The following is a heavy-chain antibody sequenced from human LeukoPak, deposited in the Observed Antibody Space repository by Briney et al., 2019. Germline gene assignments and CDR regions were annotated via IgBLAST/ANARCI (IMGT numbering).Heavy chain of an antibody. J-gene: IGHJ4*02. CDR2: IIPIFGTA. CDR1: GGTFSSYA. V-gene: IGHV1-69*13. D-gene: IGHD6-6*01. CDR3: ARASMISARLSSYYFDY. Sequence: GASVKASCKASGGTFSSYAISWVRQAPGQGLEWMGGIIPIFGTANYAQKFQGRVTITADESTSTAYMELSSLRSEDTAVYYCARASMISARLSSYYFDYWGQGTLVTVSS.